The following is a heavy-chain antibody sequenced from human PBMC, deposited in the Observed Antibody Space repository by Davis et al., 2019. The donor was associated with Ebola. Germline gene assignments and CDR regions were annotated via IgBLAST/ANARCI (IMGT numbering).Heavy chain of an antibody. CDR3: ANGDMIFAFDI. V-gene: IGHV3-23*03. CDR2: IYSGGNT. Sequence: GESLKISCAVSGFTFGSYVMSWVRQAPGKGLEWVSLIYSGGNTYYADSVKGRFTISRDNSKNTLYLQMNSLRAEDTAVYYCANGDMIFAFDIWGQGTMVTVSS. CDR1: GFTFGSYV. D-gene: IGHD3-22*01. J-gene: IGHJ3*02.